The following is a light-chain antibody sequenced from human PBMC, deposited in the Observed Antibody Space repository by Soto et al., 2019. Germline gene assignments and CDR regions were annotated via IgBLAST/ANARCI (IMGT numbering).Light chain of an antibody. V-gene: IGKV3-11*01. J-gene: IGKJ5*01. CDR2: DAS. CDR1: QSVSSY. Sequence: EILLTQSPATLSLSPGGRATLSCRASQSVSSYLAWYQQKPGQAPRLLIYDASNRDTGIPARFSGSGSGTDCTLTISRLEPEDFEVYYCQQRSNWPITFGQGTRLEIK. CDR3: QQRSNWPIT.